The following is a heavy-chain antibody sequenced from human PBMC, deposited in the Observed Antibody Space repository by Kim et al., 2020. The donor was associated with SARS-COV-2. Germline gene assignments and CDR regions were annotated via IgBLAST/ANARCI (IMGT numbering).Heavy chain of an antibody. J-gene: IGHJ4*02. D-gene: IGHD3-9*01. CDR3: ARRGPILTGYYGTFDY. V-gene: IGHV1-46*01. Sequence: TCQGRVTMTRDTSTSTVYMELGSLRSEDTAVYYCARRGPILTGYYGTFDYWGQGTLVTVSS.